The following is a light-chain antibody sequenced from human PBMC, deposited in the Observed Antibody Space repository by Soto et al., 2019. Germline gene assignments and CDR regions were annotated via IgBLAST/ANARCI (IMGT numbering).Light chain of an antibody. Sequence: NQVTQSPCSLADTLEDSVTISCRASQSISFYLNWYRQKPGKAPKLLIYTASNVQSGVPSRISGSGSGTDFTLTISSLLAEDFAPHYCQQSYKMPRTFGQGTKVDIK. V-gene: IGKV1-39*01. CDR3: QQSYKMPRT. J-gene: IGKJ1*01. CDR1: QSISFY. CDR2: TAS.